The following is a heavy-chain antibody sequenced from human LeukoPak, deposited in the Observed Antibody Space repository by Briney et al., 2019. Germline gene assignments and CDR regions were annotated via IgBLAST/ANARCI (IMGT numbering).Heavy chain of an antibody. CDR3: ARDSLDAFDI. CDR2: ISYDGSNK. CDR1: GFTFSSYA. V-gene: IGHV3-30-3*01. Sequence: PGRSLRLSCAASGFTFSSYAMHWVRQAPGKGLEWVAVISYDGSNKYYADSVKGRFTISRDNSKNTLYLQMNSLRAEDTAVYYCARDSLDAFDIWGQGTMVTASS. J-gene: IGHJ3*02.